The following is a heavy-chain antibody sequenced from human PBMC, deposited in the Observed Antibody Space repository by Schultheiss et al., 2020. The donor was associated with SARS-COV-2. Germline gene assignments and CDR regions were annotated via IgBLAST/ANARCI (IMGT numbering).Heavy chain of an antibody. V-gene: IGHV3-9*01. J-gene: IGHJ6*02. Sequence: GGSLRLSCAASGFTFSDYYMSWIRQAPGKGLEWVSGISWNSGSIGYADSVKGRFTISRDNAKNSLYLQMNSLRAEDTAVYYCAREVGSGSYTYYYYGMDVWGQGTTVTVSS. CDR1: GFTFSDYY. CDR2: ISWNSGSI. CDR3: AREVGSGSYTYYYYGMDV. D-gene: IGHD3-10*01.